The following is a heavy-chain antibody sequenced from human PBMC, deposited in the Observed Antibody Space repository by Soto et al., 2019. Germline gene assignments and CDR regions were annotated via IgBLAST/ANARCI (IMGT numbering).Heavy chain of an antibody. J-gene: IGHJ5*02. CDR2: IYYTGDT. CDR1: GGSMNNYY. D-gene: IGHD2-21*01. Sequence: SETLSLTCTVSGGSMNNYYWSWIRQPPGKGLEWIGYIYYTGDTNYNPSLMSRVTISVDTSKNHFALRLGSVTAADTAVYYCARHATYCSGGDYYGPHFDPWGQGTLVTVSS. V-gene: IGHV4-59*08. CDR3: ARHATYCSGGDYYGPHFDP.